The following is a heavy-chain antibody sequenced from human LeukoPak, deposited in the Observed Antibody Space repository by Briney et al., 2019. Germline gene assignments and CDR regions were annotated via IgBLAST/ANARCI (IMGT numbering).Heavy chain of an antibody. CDR1: GYSFTSYW. V-gene: IGHV5-51*01. D-gene: IGHD1-26*01. CDR2: IYPGDSDT. J-gene: IGHJ3*02. Sequence: PGESLKISCKGSGYSFTSYWIGWVRQMPGKGLEWMGIIYPGDSDTRYSPSFQGQVTISADKSISTAYLQWSSLKASDTAMYYCARSRDIVGAPRAFDIWGQGTMVTVSS. CDR3: ARSRDIVGAPRAFDI.